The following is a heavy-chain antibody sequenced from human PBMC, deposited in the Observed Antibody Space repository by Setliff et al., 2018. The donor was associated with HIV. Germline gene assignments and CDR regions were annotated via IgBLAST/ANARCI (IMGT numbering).Heavy chain of an antibody. D-gene: IGHD3-16*01. CDR1: GYTFTAYY. V-gene: IGHV1-2*02. CDR3: AKDRGRGNWLDP. Sequence: ASVKVSCKASGYTFTAYYMHWVRQAPGQGLEWMGWINPNSGGTTYAQKFQGRVTITADKSTNTAYMELSSLRSEDTAVYYCAKDRGRGNWLDPWGQGTLVTVS. J-gene: IGHJ5*02. CDR2: INPNSGGT.